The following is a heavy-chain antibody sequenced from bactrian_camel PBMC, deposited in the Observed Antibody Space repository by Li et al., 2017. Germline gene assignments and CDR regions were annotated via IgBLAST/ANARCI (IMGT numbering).Heavy chain of an antibody. Sequence: QLVESGGGLVQPGGSLRLSCTASGFTFSNYDMSWVRQAPGKGLEWVSGINSAARSTYYADSVKGRFTITRDNARNTLWLHMNSLKNEDTAVYYCATGFLDHHFYWGQGTQVTVS. CDR3: ATGFLDHHFY. CDR2: INSAARST. V-gene: IGHV3S40*01. CDR1: GFTFSNYD. J-gene: IGHJ4*01.